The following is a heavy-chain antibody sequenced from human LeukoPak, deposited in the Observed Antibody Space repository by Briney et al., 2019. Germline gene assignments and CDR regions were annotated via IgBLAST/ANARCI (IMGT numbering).Heavy chain of an antibody. V-gene: IGHV3-23*01. D-gene: IGHD6-13*01. CDR3: AKDAAGPEY. Sequence: PGGSLRLSCAASGFTFSDYSMTWVRQAPGKGLFWVSGISAGGGSTYYADSVKGRFTISRDNSRNTLYLQMNSLRAEDTAVYYCAKDAAGPEYWGQGTLVTVSS. CDR1: GFTFSDYS. J-gene: IGHJ4*02. CDR2: ISAGGGST.